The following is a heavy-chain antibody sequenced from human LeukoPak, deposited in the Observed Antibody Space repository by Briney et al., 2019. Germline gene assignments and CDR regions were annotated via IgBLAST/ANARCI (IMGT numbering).Heavy chain of an antibody. J-gene: IGHJ3*02. CDR3: ARPSRGSWDAFDI. Sequence: SETLSLTCTVSGGSISGYYWSWIRQPPGKRLEWIGYIYYSGNTNYNPSLKSRVTTSVDTSKNQFSLKLSSVTAADTAVYYCARPSRGSWDAFDIWGQGTMVTVSS. D-gene: IGHD1-26*01. CDR2: IYYSGNT. V-gene: IGHV4-59*01. CDR1: GGSISGYY.